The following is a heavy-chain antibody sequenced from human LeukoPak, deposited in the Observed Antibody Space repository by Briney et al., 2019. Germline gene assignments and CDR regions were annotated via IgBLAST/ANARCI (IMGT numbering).Heavy chain of an antibody. Sequence: GGSLRLSCAASGFTFSDYYMSWIRQAPGEGLEWVSYISSSSSYTNYADSVKGRFTISRDNAKNSLYLQMNSLRAEDTAVYYCARFGLRYFDWLPFDYWGQGTLGTVSA. CDR1: GFTFSDYY. CDR3: ARFGLRYFDWLPFDY. D-gene: IGHD3-9*01. V-gene: IGHV3-11*06. J-gene: IGHJ4*02. CDR2: ISSSSSYT.